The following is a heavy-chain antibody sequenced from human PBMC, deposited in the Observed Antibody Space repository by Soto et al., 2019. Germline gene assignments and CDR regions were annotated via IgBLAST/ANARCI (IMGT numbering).Heavy chain of an antibody. D-gene: IGHD3-16*01. CDR2: IKQGGNEK. CDR3: VGALTYEVPYYYYGMDV. V-gene: IGHV3-7*01. CDR1: GFSFSTYL. Sequence: GGSLRLSCAASGFSFSTYLMSWVRQSPGKGLEWVANIKQGGNEKFYVDSVKGRFTISRDNDKKSLYLQMDSLRVEDTAVYYCVGALTYEVPYYYYGMDVWGQGTTVTVSS. J-gene: IGHJ6*02.